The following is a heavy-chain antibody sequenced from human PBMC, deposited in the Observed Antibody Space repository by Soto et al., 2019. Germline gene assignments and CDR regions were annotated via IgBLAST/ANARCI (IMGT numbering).Heavy chain of an antibody. V-gene: IGHV1-18*01. Sequence: ASVKVSCKASGYTFTSYGISWVRQAPGQGLEWMGWISAYNGNTNYAQKLQGRVTMTTDTSTSTAYMELRSLRSDDTAVYYCARINYYDSSGYYDNYYYYGMDVWGQGTTVTVSS. J-gene: IGHJ6*02. CDR3: ARINYYDSSGYYDNYYYYGMDV. CDR2: ISAYNGNT. CDR1: GYTFTSYG. D-gene: IGHD3-22*01.